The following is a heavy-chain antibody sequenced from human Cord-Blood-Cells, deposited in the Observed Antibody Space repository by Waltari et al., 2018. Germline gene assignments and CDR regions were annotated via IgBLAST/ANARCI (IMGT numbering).Heavy chain of an antibody. CDR2: INPNSGGT. J-gene: IGHJ4*02. Sequence: QVQLVQSGAEVKQPGASVKVSCKASGYTFTGYYMHWMRQAPGQGLEWMGRINPNSGGTNYAQKFQGRVTMTRDTSISTAYMELSRLRSDDTAVYYCARAYSSGWYYFDYWGQGTLVTVSS. D-gene: IGHD6-19*01. CDR1: GYTFTGYY. CDR3: ARAYSSGWYYFDY. V-gene: IGHV1-2*06.